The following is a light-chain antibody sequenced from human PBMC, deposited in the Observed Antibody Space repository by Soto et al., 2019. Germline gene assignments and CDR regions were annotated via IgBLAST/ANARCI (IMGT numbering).Light chain of an antibody. CDR3: QQYGSSCWT. CDR1: QSVSSSY. V-gene: IGKV3-20*01. CDR2: GAS. J-gene: IGKJ1*01. Sequence: EIVLTQSPGTLSLSPGERATLSCRTSQSVSSSYLAWYQQKPGQAPRLLIYGASSWATGIPNRFSGSGSGTDFTLIISRLEPEDFAVYYCQQYGSSCWTFGQGTKVEIK.